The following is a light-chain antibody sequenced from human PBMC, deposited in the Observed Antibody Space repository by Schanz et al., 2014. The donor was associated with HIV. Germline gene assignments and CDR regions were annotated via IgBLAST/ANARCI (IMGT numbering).Light chain of an antibody. J-gene: IGKJ2*01. V-gene: IGKV1-27*01. Sequence: DIQMTQSPSSLSAFVGDRVTLTCRASQGISDYLAWYQQKPGKVPKLLIYAASTLQSGVPSRFSGSGFGTSFTLTISSLQPDDFATYYCQQCVTYPYTFGQGTKLDIK. CDR2: AAS. CDR1: QGISDY. CDR3: QQCVTYPYT.